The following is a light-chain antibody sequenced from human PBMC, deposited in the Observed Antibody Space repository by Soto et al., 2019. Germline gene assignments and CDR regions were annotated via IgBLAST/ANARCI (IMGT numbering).Light chain of an antibody. Sequence: QYALTQPASVSGSPGQSITISCTGTSSDVGSYNLVSWYQQHPGKAPKLMISEGNKRPSGISNRFSGSKSGNTASLTISGLQAEDEADYYCCSFATSGTWVFGGGTKLTVL. CDR3: CSFATSGTWV. CDR2: EGN. CDR1: SSDVGSYNL. J-gene: IGLJ3*02. V-gene: IGLV2-23*01.